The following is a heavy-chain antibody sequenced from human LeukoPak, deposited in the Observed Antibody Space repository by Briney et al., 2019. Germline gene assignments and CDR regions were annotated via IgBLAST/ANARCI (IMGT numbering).Heavy chain of an antibody. CDR1: GYTLTELS. D-gene: IGHD3-16*01. CDR3: ATLTPQLRGEAYAFDI. CDR2: FDPEDGET. J-gene: IGHJ3*02. V-gene: IGHV1-24*01. Sequence: GASVKVSCKVSGYTLTELSMHWVRQAPGKGLEWMGGFDPEDGETIYAQKFQGRVTMTEDTSTDTAYMELSSLRSEDTAVYYCATLTPQLRGEAYAFDIWGQGTMVTVSS.